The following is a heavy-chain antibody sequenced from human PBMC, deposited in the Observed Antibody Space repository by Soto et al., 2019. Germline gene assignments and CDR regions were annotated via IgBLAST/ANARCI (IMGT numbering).Heavy chain of an antibody. CDR1: GYTFTSYG. D-gene: IGHD6-13*01. CDR2: ISAYNGNT. Sequence: GASVKVSCKASGYTFTSYGISWVRQAPGQGLEWMGWISAYNGNTNYVQKLQGRVTMTTDTSTSTAYMELRSLRSDDTAVYYCARGASGIAAPGDAFDIWGQGTMVTVSS. V-gene: IGHV1-18*01. J-gene: IGHJ3*02. CDR3: ARGASGIAAPGDAFDI.